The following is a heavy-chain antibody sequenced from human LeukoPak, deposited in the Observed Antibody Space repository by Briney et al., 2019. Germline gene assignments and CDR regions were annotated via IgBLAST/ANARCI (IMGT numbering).Heavy chain of an antibody. CDR3: AREMSTQVGLVTFDI. CDR1: GFTFSSYA. J-gene: IGHJ3*02. V-gene: IGHV3-23*01. D-gene: IGHD1-26*01. Sequence: GGSLRLSCAASGFTFSSYAMNWVRQAPGKGLEWVSFIIGSSATTYYADSVKGRFTISRDNSKNTLFLQMNSLGAEDTAVYWCAREMSTQVGLVTFDIWGQGTMVSVSS. CDR2: IIGSSATT.